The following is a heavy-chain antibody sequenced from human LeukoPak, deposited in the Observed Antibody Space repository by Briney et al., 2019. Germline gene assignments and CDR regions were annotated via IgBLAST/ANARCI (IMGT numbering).Heavy chain of an antibody. CDR2: IIPIFGTA. J-gene: IGHJ4*02. CDR1: GGTFSSYA. D-gene: IGHD6-19*01. CDR3: ARVEGSGNLYIDY. Sequence: SVKVSCKASGGTFSSYAISWVRQAPGQGLEWMGGIIPIFGTANYAQKFQGRVTITTDESTSTAYMELSSLRSEDTAVYYCARVEGSGNLYIDYWGQGTLVTVSS. V-gene: IGHV1-69*05.